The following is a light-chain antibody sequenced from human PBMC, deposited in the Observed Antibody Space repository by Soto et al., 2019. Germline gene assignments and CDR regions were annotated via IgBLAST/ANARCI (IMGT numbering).Light chain of an antibody. CDR3: QQYNNWPPWT. V-gene: IGKV3-15*01. Sequence: KLMTQSPATLSFSPGERATLSCRASQRVRNNLAWYQQKPGQAPRLLIYDASTRATGIPARFSGSGSGTEFTLTISGLQSEDFAVYYCQQYNNWPPWTFGQGTKVEIK. CDR2: DAS. J-gene: IGKJ1*01. CDR1: QRVRNN.